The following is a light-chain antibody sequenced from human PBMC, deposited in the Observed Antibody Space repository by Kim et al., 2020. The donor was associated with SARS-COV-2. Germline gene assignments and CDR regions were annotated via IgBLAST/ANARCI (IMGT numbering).Light chain of an antibody. CDR2: GAS. J-gene: IGKJ2*01. V-gene: IGKV3-15*01. Sequence: VSPGERATLSCRASQSVSSNLAWYQPKPGQAPRLLIYGASTRATGIPARCSGSGSGTEFTLTISSLQSEDFAVYYCQQYNNWPRGTFGQGTKLEI. CDR1: QSVSSN. CDR3: QQYNNWPRGT.